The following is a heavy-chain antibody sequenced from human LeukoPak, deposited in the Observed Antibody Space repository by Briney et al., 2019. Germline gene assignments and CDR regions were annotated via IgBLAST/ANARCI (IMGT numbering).Heavy chain of an antibody. CDR1: GYTFTSYG. D-gene: IGHD6-13*01. CDR3: ARSPAAQDY. CDR2: MNPNSGNT. Sequence: GASVKVSCKASGYTFTSYGISWVRQATGQGLEWMGWMNPNSGNTGYAQKFQGRVAMTRNTSISTAYMELSSLRSEDTAVYYCARSPAAQDYWGQGTLVTVSS. V-gene: IGHV1-8*02. J-gene: IGHJ4*02.